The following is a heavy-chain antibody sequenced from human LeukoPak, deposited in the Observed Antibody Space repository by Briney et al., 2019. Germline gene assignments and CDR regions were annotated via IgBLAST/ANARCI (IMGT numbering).Heavy chain of an antibody. CDR1: GFTFSSYA. Sequence: GGSLRLSCAASGFTFSSYAMHWVRQAPGKGLEYVSAISSNGGSTYYANSVKGRFTISRDNSKNTLYLQMGSLRAEDMAVYYCARASRGYSYALGSQIDYWGQGTLVTVSS. CDR2: ISSNGGST. J-gene: IGHJ4*02. D-gene: IGHD5-18*01. V-gene: IGHV3-64*01. CDR3: ARASRGYSYALGSQIDY.